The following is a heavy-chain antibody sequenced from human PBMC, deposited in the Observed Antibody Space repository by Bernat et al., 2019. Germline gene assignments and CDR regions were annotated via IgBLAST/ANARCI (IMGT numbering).Heavy chain of an antibody. CDR2: ISYDGSNK. CDR3: AKVLGNRWLELDY. D-gene: IGHD6-19*01. CDR1: GFTFSSYG. J-gene: IGHJ4*02. V-gene: IGHV3-30*18. Sequence: QVQLVESGGGVVQPGRSLRLSCAASGFTFSSYGMHWVRQAPGKGLEWVAVISYDGSNKYYADSVKGRFTISRDNSKNTLYLQMNSLRAEDTAVYYCAKVLGNRWLELDYWGQGTLVTVSS.